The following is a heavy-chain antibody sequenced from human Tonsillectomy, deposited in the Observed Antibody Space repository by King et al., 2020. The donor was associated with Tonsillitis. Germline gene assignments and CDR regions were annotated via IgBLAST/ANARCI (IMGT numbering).Heavy chain of an antibody. Sequence: VQLVESGGGLVKPGGSLRLSCAASGFTFSDYYMSWIRQAPGKGLEWISYISGSGSTIYCADSVKGRFTISRDNAKNSLYLQMNSLIDEDTAVYYCARTLYYYDSSGSGRDGDYWGQGTLVTVSS. CDR2: ISGSGSTI. CDR3: ARTLYYYDSSGSGRDGDY. V-gene: IGHV3-11*01. CDR1: GFTFSDYY. J-gene: IGHJ4*02. D-gene: IGHD3-22*01.